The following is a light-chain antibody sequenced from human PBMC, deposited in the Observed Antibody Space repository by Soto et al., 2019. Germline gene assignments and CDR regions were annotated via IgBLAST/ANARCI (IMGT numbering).Light chain of an antibody. V-gene: IGLV1-47*01. CDR2: RNN. J-gene: IGLJ2*01. Sequence: QSVLTQPPSAAGTPGQSGTISCSGSSSTIGSNYVYWYQQLPGTATKLLIYRNNQRPSGVPDRFSGSQSGTSASLTISGLRSADEADYYCAAWDDSLSGPHVVFGGGTRVTVL. CDR1: SSTIGSNY. CDR3: AAWDDSLSGPHVV.